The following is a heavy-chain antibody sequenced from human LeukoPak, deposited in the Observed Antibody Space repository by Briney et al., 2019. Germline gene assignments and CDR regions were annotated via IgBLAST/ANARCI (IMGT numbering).Heavy chain of an antibody. Sequence: GGSLRLSCAASGFTFSSYEMNWVHQAPGKGLEWVSYISSSGSTIYYADSVKGRFTISRDNAKNSLYLQMNSLRAEDTAVYYCARVPYDFWSGYYPYGMDVWGQGTTVTVSS. CDR3: ARVPYDFWSGYYPYGMDV. J-gene: IGHJ6*02. CDR2: ISSSGSTI. V-gene: IGHV3-48*03. CDR1: GFTFSSYE. D-gene: IGHD3-3*01.